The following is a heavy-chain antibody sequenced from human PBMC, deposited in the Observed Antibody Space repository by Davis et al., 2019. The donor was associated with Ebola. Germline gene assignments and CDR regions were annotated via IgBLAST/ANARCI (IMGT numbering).Heavy chain of an antibody. CDR3: ASGRLWFGHDESDY. D-gene: IGHD3-10*01. CDR2: ISYDGSNK. J-gene: IGHJ4*02. Sequence: GESLKISCAASGFTFSSYAMHWVRQAPGKGLEWVAVISYDGSNKYYADSVKGRFTISRDNSKNTLYLQMNSLRAEDTAVYYCASGRLWFGHDESDYWGQGTLVTVSS. CDR1: GFTFSSYA. V-gene: IGHV3-30*04.